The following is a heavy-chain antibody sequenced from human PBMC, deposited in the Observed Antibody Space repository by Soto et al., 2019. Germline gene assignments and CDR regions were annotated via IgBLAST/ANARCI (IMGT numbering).Heavy chain of an antibody. CDR3: ARDGRLRVVARGLCY. CDR1: GFTFSSYS. CDR2: ISSSSSTI. V-gene: IGHV3-48*01. Sequence: EVQLVESGGGLVQPGGSLRLSCAASGFTFSSYSMNWVRQAPGKGLERVSYISSSSSTIYYADSVKGRFTISRDNAKNSLYLQMDSLRAEDTAVYYCARDGRLRVVARGLCYWGQVTLVTVSS. J-gene: IGHJ4*02. D-gene: IGHD3-3*01.